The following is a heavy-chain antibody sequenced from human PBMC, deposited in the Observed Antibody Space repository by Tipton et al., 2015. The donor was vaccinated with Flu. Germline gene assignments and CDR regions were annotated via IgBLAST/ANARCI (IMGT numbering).Heavy chain of an antibody. D-gene: IGHD6-13*01. CDR3: ARAGSSWYRGWYFDL. V-gene: IGHV4-59*01. J-gene: IGHJ2*01. CDR2: IYYSGST. CDR1: GGSISSYY. Sequence: TLSLTCTVSGGSISSYYRRWIRQPPGKGLEWIGYIYYSGSTNYNPPLKSRVTISVDTSKNQFSLKLSSVTAADTAVYYCARAGSSWYRGWYFDLWGRGTLVTVSS.